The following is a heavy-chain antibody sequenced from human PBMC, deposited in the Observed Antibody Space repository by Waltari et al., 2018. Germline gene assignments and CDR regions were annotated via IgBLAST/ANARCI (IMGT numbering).Heavy chain of an antibody. CDR1: GIIFNNFA. CDR3: AKPFYNWDDPLHS. D-gene: IGHD1-20*01. CDR2: ITVSDDT. J-gene: IGHJ4*02. Sequence: EVQLLESGGGLVQPGGSLRLSCAAPGIIFNNFAINWVRLAPGTGLDWVAAITVSDDTFYADSVMGRFTVSRDTSKNTVYLQMNGLRAEDTAIYYCAKPFYNWDDPLHSWGQGTLVAVSS. V-gene: IGHV3-23*01.